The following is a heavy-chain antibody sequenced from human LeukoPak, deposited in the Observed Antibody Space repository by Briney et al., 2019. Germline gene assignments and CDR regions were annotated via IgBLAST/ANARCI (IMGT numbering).Heavy chain of an antibody. Sequence: SETLSLTCAVSGGSISSYNWWSWVRQPPGKGLEWIGEIYYSGSTNYNPSLKSRVTISVDKSKNQFSLRLSSVTAADTAVYFCARQYYGSGSYFDYWGQGTLVTVSS. CDR2: IYYSGST. V-gene: IGHV4-4*02. D-gene: IGHD3-10*01. CDR1: GGSISSYNW. CDR3: ARQYYGSGSYFDY. J-gene: IGHJ4*02.